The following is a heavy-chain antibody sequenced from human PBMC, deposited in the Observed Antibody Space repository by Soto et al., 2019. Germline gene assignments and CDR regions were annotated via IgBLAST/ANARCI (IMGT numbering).Heavy chain of an antibody. CDR2: IYYSGST. CDR3: ARRSITMVRGVIGYYYYYMDV. J-gene: IGHJ6*03. CDR1: GGSICSYD. V-gene: IGHV4-59*08. D-gene: IGHD3-10*01. Sequence: SETLSLTCTVSGGSICSYDWSWIRQPPGKGLEWIGYIYYSGSTNYNPSLKSRVTISVDTSKNQFSLKLSSVTAADTAVYYCARRSITMVRGVIGYYYYYMDVWGKGTTVTVSS.